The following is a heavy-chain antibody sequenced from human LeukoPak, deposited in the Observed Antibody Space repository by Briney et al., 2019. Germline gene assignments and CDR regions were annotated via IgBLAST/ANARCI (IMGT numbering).Heavy chain of an antibody. Sequence: SETLSLTCTVSGGSVSSGSYYWSWIRQPPGKGLEWIGYIYYSGSTNYNPSLKSRVTISVDTSKNQFSLKLSSVTAADTAVYYCARDSISSSWPQWDYYYYGMDVWGKGTTVTVSS. J-gene: IGHJ6*04. CDR2: IYYSGST. CDR1: GGSVSSGSYY. D-gene: IGHD6-13*01. CDR3: ARDSISSSWPQWDYYYYGMDV. V-gene: IGHV4-61*01.